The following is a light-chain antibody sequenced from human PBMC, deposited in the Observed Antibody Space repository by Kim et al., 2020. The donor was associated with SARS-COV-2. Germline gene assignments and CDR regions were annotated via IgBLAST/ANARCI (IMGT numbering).Light chain of an antibody. J-gene: IGLJ1*01. Sequence: SSELTQDTAVSVALGQTVRITCQGDSLRTYYASWYQQKPGQAPVLVIYGKNNRPSGIPDRFSGSNSGDTASLTITGAQAEDEADHYCNSRERGSNHLVF. V-gene: IGLV3-19*01. CDR3: NSRERGSNHLV. CDR1: SLRTYY. CDR2: GKN.